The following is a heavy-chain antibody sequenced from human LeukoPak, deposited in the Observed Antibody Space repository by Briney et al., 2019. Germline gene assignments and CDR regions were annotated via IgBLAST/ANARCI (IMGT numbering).Heavy chain of an antibody. Sequence: SETLSLTCTVSGYSISSGYYWGWIRQPPGKGLEWIGSIYHSGSTYYNPSLKSRVTISVDTSKNQFSLKLSSVTAADTAVYYCARAGIAAAGTGPDYWGQGTLVTVSS. CDR3: ARAGIAAAGTGPDY. CDR1: GYSISSGYY. D-gene: IGHD6-13*01. CDR2: IYHSGST. J-gene: IGHJ4*02. V-gene: IGHV4-38-2*02.